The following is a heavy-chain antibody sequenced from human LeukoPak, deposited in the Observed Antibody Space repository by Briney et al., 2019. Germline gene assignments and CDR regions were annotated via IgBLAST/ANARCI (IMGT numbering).Heavy chain of an antibody. CDR2: ISGSSTYI. CDR1: GFTFSTYS. CDR3: GRGPQRLVYSLHY. D-gene: IGHD6-13*01. J-gene: IGHJ4*02. V-gene: IGHV3-21*01. Sequence: PGGSLRLSCAASGFTFSTYSMSWVRQAPGKGLEWVSSISGSSTYIYYADSVKGRFTISRDNAKNSLYLQMNSLRAEDTAVYYCGRGPQRLVYSLHYWGQGTLVTVSS.